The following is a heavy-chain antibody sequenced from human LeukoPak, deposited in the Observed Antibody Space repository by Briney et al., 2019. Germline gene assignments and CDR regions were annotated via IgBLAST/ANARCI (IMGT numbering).Heavy chain of an antibody. D-gene: IGHD2-2*03. CDR1: GGSISNYY. J-gene: IGHJ5*02. V-gene: IGHV4-59*01. CDR2: IYYSGST. CDR3: ASRGFCSSSSCLNWFDP. Sequence: SETLSLTCTVSGGSISNYYWSWIRQPPGKGLEWIGYIYYSGSTNYNPSLKSRVTISVDTSKNQFSLNLTSVTAADTAVYYCASRGFCSSSSCLNWFDPWGQGALVTVSS.